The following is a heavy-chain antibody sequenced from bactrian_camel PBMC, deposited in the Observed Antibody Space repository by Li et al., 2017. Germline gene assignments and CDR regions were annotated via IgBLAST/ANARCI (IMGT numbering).Heavy chain of an antibody. V-gene: IGHV3S40*01. CDR1: GFPFPSWA. J-gene: IGHJ4*01. D-gene: IGHD2*01. Sequence: VQLVESGGGLVRPGDSLKLSCAASGFPFPSWAMNWVRQGPGQELQWVSSIDSTGDITHYDDAVKGRFTISQDTAKNTVYLQMNSLKPEDTAMYYCKTDFPTLHAPIPWSEYGLWGQGTQVTVS. CDR2: IDSTGDIT. CDR3: KTDFPTLHAPIPWSEYGL.